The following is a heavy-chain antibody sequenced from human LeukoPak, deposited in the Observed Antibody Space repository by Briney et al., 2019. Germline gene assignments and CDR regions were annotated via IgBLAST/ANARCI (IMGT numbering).Heavy chain of an antibody. CDR3: ARGHLRFWSGYLDY. D-gene: IGHD3-3*01. V-gene: IGHV4-34*01. J-gene: IGHJ4*02. CDR1: GGSFSGYY. CDR2: INHSGST. Sequence: ASETLSLTCAVYGGSFSGYYWSWIRRPPGKGLEWIGEINHSGSTNYNPSLKSRVTISVDTSKNQFSLKLSSVTAADTAVYYCARGHLRFWSGYLDYWGQGTLVTVSS.